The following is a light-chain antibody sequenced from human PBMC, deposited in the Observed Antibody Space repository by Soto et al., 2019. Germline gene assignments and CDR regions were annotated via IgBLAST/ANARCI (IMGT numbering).Light chain of an antibody. CDR1: QGIRSW. Sequence: DIQMTQSPSSVSASVGDRVTITCRASQGIRSWLAWYQPKPGKAPKLLIYAASSLQSGVPSNFSGSGSGTGFTLTVDSLQPEDVATYYCQQYHSYPLTFGGGTKVDIK. V-gene: IGKV1D-16*01. CDR2: AAS. CDR3: QQYHSYPLT. J-gene: IGKJ4*01.